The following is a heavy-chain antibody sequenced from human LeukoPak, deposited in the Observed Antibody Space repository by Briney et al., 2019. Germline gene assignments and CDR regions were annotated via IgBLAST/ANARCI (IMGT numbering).Heavy chain of an antibody. CDR2: IYYSGIT. CDR3: ARNLITIFSLVIDV. Sequence: SHTLTLLCTASGGFFSRGHKQGPWIRQHPGKGLEWIEYIYYSGITYYNPSLKSRLTISVHTSKNQFSLKLSSVPAGATVLYYCARNLITIFSLVIDVWAGGTTVTVSS. J-gene: IGHJ6*04. D-gene: IGHD3-9*01. V-gene: IGHV4-31*03. CDR1: GGFFSRGHKQ.